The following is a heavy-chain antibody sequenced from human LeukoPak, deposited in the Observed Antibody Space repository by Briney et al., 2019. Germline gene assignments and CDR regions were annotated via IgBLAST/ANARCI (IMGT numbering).Heavy chain of an antibody. CDR2: IRYDGSNK. V-gene: IGHV3-30*02. Sequence: GGSLRLSCAASGFTFSSYGMHWVRQAPGKGLEWVAFIRYDGSNKYYADPVKGRFTISRDNSKNTLYLQMNSLRAEDTAVYYCAKDRASSTSCSDYWGQGTLVTVSS. D-gene: IGHD2-2*01. CDR3: AKDRASSTSCSDY. CDR1: GFTFSSYG. J-gene: IGHJ4*02.